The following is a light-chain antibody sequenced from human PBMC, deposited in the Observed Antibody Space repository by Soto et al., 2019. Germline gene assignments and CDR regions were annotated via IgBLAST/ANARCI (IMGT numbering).Light chain of an antibody. CDR1: SSNIGSNP. J-gene: IGLJ1*01. CDR2: SNN. V-gene: IGLV1-44*01. Sequence: QAVVTQPPSASGTPGQRVTISCSGSSSNIGSNPVNWYQQLPGTAPKLLIYSNNQRPSGVPDRFSGSKSGTSVSLAISGLQSEDEADYYCAAWDDSLNDYVFGTGTKLTVL. CDR3: AAWDDSLNDYV.